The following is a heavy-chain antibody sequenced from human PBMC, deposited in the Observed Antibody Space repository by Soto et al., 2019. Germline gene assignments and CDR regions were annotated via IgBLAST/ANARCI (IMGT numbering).Heavy chain of an antibody. CDR1: GGSFSGYY. D-gene: IGHD6-6*01. Sequence: SETLSLTCAVYGGSFSGYYWSWIRQPPGKGLEWIGEINHSGSTNYNPSLKSRVTISVDTSKNQFSLKLSSVTAADTAVYYCARGPTIAARPAPSRYYYYMDVWGKGTTVTVSS. CDR3: ARGPTIAARPAPSRYYYYMDV. J-gene: IGHJ6*03. V-gene: IGHV4-34*01. CDR2: INHSGST.